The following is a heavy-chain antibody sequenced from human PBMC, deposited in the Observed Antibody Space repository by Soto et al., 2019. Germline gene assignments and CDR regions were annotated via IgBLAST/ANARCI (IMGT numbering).Heavy chain of an antibody. CDR2: IVPFYGTA. D-gene: IGHD2-15*01. J-gene: IGHJ5*01. CDR1: GATFTKYA. V-gene: IGHV1-69*01. Sequence: QVQLVQSGAEVKKPGSSVKVSCKASGATFTKYAISGVRQAPGQGLEWMGGIVPFYGTAHYAEKFQDRVTIIADPSTSTADMELSSLGPEDTAVYYCARDLGGCSAGSCRYNWLDSWGHGTLVTVSS. CDR3: ARDLGGCSAGSCRYNWLDS.